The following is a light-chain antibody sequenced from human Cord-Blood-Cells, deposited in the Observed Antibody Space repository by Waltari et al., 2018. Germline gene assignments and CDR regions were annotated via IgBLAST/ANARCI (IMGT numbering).Light chain of an antibody. Sequence: SVLTQPPSASGTPGQRVTISCSGRRSNIGSNTVNWYQQLPGTAPKLSIYSNNQRPSGVPDRFSGSNSGTSASLAISGLQSEDEADYYCAAWDDSLNGYVFGTGTKVTVL. V-gene: IGLV1-44*01. CDR3: AAWDDSLNGYV. CDR2: SNN. CDR1: RSNIGSNT. J-gene: IGLJ1*01.